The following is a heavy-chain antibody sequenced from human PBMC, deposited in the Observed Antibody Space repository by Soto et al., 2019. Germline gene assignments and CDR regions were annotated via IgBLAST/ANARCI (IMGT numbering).Heavy chain of an antibody. CDR1: GFNFSSYG. CDR2: ISYDGSNK. V-gene: IGHV3-30*18. Sequence: PGGSLRLSCAASGFNFSSYGMHCVRQAPGKGLEWVAVISYDGSNKYCADSVKGRFTISRDNAKDTLYLQMDSLRPEATAVYYCVKKIMDYADHSDAMDVWGQGTTVTVSS. CDR3: VKKIMDYADHSDAMDV. D-gene: IGHD4-17*01. J-gene: IGHJ6*02.